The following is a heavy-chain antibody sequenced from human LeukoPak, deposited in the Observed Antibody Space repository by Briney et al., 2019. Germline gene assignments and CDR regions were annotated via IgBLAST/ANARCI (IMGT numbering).Heavy chain of an antibody. CDR1: GGSISSYY. D-gene: IGHD6-19*01. V-gene: IGHV4-34*01. J-gene: IGHJ6*02. CDR3: ARSPPIPGIAVAAYYYGMDV. CDR2: INHSGST. Sequence: SETLSLTCTVSGGSISSYYWSWIRQPPGKGLEWIGEINHSGSTNYNPSLKSRVTISVDTSKNQFSLKLSSVTAADTAVYYCARSPPIPGIAVAAYYYGMDVWGQGATVTVSS.